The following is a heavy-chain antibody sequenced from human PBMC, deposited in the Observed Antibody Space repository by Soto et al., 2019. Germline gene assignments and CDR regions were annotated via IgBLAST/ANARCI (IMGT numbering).Heavy chain of an antibody. V-gene: IGHV3-15*01. J-gene: IGHJ6*03. CDR3: IGWDCSGGRFSKYYYYYMDV. CDR1: GFTFSNAW. CDR2: IKSKTDGGTT. D-gene: IGHD2-15*01. Sequence: EVQLVESGGGLVKPGGSLRLSCAASGFTFSNAWMSWVRQAPGKGLEWVGRIKSKTDGGTTDYAAPVKGRFTISREDSTNTLYLQMNSLKTEDTAVYYCIGWDCSGGRFSKYYYYYMDVWGKGTTVTVSS.